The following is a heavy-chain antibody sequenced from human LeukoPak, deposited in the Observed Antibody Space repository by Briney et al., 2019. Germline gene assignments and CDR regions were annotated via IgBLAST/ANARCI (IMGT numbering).Heavy chain of an antibody. D-gene: IGHD3-10*01. J-gene: IGHJ4*02. Sequence: GGSLRLSCTASGFSITTNDMNWVRQAPGKGPEWVALIYISGITKYADSVQGRFTISRDNSKSTLYLQMDSLRAEDTAVYYCAKRSPPYWGQGTLVTVSS. CDR3: AKRSPPY. CDR2: IYISGIT. V-gene: IGHV3-66*04. CDR1: GFSITTND.